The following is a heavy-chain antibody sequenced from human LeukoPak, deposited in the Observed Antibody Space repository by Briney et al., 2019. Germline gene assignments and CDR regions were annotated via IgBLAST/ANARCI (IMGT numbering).Heavy chain of an antibody. V-gene: IGHV3-9*01. Sequence: GGSLRLSCAASGFTFDDYAMHWVRQAPGKGLEWVSGISWNSGSIGYADSVKGRFTISRDNAKNSLYLQMDSLRAEDTALYYCAKGLRYFDWPGPFDYWGQGTLVTVSS. CDR1: GFTFDDYA. CDR3: AKGLRYFDWPGPFDY. J-gene: IGHJ4*02. CDR2: ISWNSGSI. D-gene: IGHD3-9*01.